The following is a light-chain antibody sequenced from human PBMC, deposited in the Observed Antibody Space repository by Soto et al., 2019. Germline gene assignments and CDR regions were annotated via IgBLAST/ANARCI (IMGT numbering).Light chain of an antibody. V-gene: IGLV2-14*01. Sequence: QSALTQPASVSGSPGQSITISCTGTSSDVGGYNYVSWYQQHPGKAPNLMIYEVSNRPSGVSNRVSGSKSGNTASLTISGLQAEDEADYYCSSYTSSSIDYVFGTGTKVTVL. CDR2: EVS. J-gene: IGLJ1*01. CDR1: SSDVGGYNY. CDR3: SSYTSSSIDYV.